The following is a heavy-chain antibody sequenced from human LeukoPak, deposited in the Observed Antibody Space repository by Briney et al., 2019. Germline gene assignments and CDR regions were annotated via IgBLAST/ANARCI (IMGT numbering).Heavy chain of an antibody. CDR1: GFTFSTYS. J-gene: IGHJ4*02. D-gene: IGHD6-13*01. CDR3: ARDVFIAAAGKDFDY. Sequence: GGSLRLSCAASGFTFSTYSMNWLRLAPGKGLEWVSSISSSSSYIYYADSVKGRFTISRDNAKNSLYLQMNSLRAEDTAVYYCARDVFIAAAGKDFDYWGQGTLVTVSS. CDR2: ISSSSSYI. V-gene: IGHV3-21*01.